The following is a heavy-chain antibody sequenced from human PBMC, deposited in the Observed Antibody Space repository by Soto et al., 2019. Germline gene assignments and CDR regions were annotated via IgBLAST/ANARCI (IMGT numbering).Heavy chain of an antibody. CDR2: ISYDGSNK. Sequence: QVQLVESGGGVVQPGRSLRLSCAASGFTFSSYGMHWVRQAPGKGLEWVAVISYDGSNKYYADSVKGRFTISRDNSKNTLYLQMNSLRDEDTAVYYCAKGTMEMATTDFDYWGQGTLVTVSS. D-gene: IGHD3-10*01. J-gene: IGHJ4*02. CDR3: AKGTMEMATTDFDY. V-gene: IGHV3-30*18. CDR1: GFTFSSYG.